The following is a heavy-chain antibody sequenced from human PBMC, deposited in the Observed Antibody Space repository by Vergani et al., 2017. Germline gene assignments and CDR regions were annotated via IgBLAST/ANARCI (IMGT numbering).Heavy chain of an antibody. Sequence: QVQLVESGGGVVQPGRSLRLSCAASGFTFSSYAMHWVRQPPGKGLEWVATISFDGNKKDYTEAVRGRFTISRDSSKTLYLQMDSLRVEDTAVYYCAREEWELGYRLYYYYYMDVWGKGTTVTVSS. CDR3: AREEWELGYRLYYYYYMDV. J-gene: IGHJ6*03. CDR2: ISFDGNKK. V-gene: IGHV3-30*04. CDR1: GFTFSSYA. D-gene: IGHD1-26*01.